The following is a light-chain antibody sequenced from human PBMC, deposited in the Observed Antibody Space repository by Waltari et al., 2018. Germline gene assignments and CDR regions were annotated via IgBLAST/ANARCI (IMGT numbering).Light chain of an antibody. V-gene: IGLV2-11*01. CDR3: CSYVGSNIYWV. CDR2: DIN. J-gene: IGLJ3*02. Sequence: QSALTQPRSVSGSPGQSVTISCPVTSSDVGGYNDVSWYQQHPDKAPKLIIYDINKRPSGVPDRFSGSKSGNTASLTISGLQAEDEADYYCCSYVGSNIYWVFGGGTKLTVL. CDR1: SSDVGGYND.